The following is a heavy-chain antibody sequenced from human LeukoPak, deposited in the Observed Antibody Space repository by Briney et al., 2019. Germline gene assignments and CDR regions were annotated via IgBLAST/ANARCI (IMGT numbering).Heavy chain of an antibody. Sequence: SETLSLTCAVYGGSFSGYYWSWIRQPPGKGLEWIGEINHSGSTNYNPSLKSRVTISVDTSKNQFSLKLSSVTAADTAVYYCAGGLRLGELSFRFWSQGTLVTVSS. D-gene: IGHD3-16*02. CDR1: GGSFSGYY. CDR2: INHSGST. V-gene: IGHV4-34*01. J-gene: IGHJ4*02. CDR3: AGGLRLGELSFRF.